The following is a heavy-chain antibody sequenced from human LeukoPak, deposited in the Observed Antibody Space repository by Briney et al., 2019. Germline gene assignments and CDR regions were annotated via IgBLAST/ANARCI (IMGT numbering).Heavy chain of an antibody. J-gene: IGHJ4*02. CDR1: GFTFSSYT. V-gene: IGHV3-21*01. CDR2: ISSSSSI. D-gene: IGHD6-13*01. Sequence: KTGGSLRLSCAAPGFTFSSYTMNWVRQAPGKGLEWVSSISSSSSIYYADSVKGRFTISRDNAKKSLYLQMDSLRAEDTAVYYCARGGGRQQLPYFDYWGQGTLVTVSS. CDR3: ARGGGRQQLPYFDY.